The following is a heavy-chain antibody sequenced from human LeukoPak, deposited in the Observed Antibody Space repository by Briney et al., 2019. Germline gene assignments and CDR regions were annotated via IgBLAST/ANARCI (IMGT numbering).Heavy chain of an antibody. CDR1: GGSFSGYY. J-gene: IGHJ4*02. V-gene: IGHV3-23*01. D-gene: IGHD7-27*01. CDR2: ISGSGGST. Sequence: ETLSLTCAVYGGSFSGYYWSWVRQAPGKGLEWVSAISGSGGSTYYADSVKGRFTISRDNSKNTLYLQMNSLRAEDTAVYYCAKDHWEREIDYWGQGTLVTVSS. CDR3: AKDHWEREIDY.